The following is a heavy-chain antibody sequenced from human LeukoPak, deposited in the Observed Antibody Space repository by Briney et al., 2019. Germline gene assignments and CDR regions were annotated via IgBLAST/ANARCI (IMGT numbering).Heavy chain of an antibody. V-gene: IGHV3-21*01. CDR1: GFSFSSSG. CDR3: ARESSDSRGYSEYYFDY. D-gene: IGHD3-22*01. Sequence: PGGSLRLSCAASGFSFSSSGMSWVRQAPGKGLEWVSSISSGSRYIYYADSVKGRFTISRDNAKNSLYLQMNSLRAEDTAVYYCARESSDSRGYSEYYFDYWGQGTLVTVSS. J-gene: IGHJ4*02. CDR2: ISSGSRYI.